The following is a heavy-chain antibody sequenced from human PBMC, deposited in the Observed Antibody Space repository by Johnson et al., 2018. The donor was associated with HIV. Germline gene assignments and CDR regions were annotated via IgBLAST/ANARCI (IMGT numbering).Heavy chain of an antibody. D-gene: IGHD3-22*01. J-gene: IGHJ3*02. Sequence: EVQLVESGGALVQPGGSLRLSCAASGFTFDYYWMHWVRQAPGKGLVWVSHIHSDETDTTYADSVKGRFTISRDNARNTLYLQLNSLVAKDTAVYYCAKDRRQNPTMIAVLSASDIWGRGTMVTVAS. CDR2: IHSDETDT. CDR3: AKDRRQNPTMIAVLSASDI. CDR1: GFTFDYYW. V-gene: IGHV3-74*02.